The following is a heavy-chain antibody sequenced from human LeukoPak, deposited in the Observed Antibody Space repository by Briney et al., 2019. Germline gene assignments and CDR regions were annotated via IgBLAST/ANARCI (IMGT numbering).Heavy chain of an antibody. CDR1: GFTFSDYS. Sequence: GGSLRLSCAASGFTFSDYSMNWVRQAPGKGLEWVSSISSSSIYIYYADSVKGRFTISRDNAKNSLYLQMNSLRAEDTAVYYCARDYYDNSGSLDYWGQGTLVTVSS. D-gene: IGHD3-22*01. J-gene: IGHJ4*02. V-gene: IGHV3-21*01. CDR2: ISSSSIYI. CDR3: ARDYYDNSGSLDY.